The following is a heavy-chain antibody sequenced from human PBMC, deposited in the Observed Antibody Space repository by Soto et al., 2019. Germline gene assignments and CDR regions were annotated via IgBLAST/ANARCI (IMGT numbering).Heavy chain of an antibody. V-gene: IGHV4-34*01. D-gene: IGHD3-22*01. CDR1: GASLRGYY. J-gene: IGHJ4*02. Sequence: SATLSLTCGVYGASLRGYYFSWIRQSPGKGLEWIGEINHGTTTNYNPSLKSRVAISVDTSKNQLSLKVNSVTAADTALYYCARVPDYYETTGYFYFDTWGQGILVTVCS. CDR2: INHGTTT. CDR3: ARVPDYYETTGYFYFDT.